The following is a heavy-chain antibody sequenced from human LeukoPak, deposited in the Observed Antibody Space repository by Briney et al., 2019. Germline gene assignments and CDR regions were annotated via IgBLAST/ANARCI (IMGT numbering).Heavy chain of an antibody. V-gene: IGHV1-58*01. D-gene: IGHD2-15*01. CDR1: GFTFTSSA. CDR3: AAEHCSGGSCYFDY. CDR2: IVVGSGNT. J-gene: IGHJ4*02. Sequence: SVKVSCKASGFTFTSSAVQWVRQARGQRLEWIGWIVVGSGNTNYAQKFQERATITRDMSTSTAYMELSSLRSEDTAVYYCAAEHCSGGSCYFDYWGQGTLVTVSS.